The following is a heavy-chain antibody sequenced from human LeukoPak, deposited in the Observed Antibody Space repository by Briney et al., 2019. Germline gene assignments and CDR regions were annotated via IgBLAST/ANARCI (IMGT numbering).Heavy chain of an antibody. CDR1: GFTFSNYA. V-gene: IGHV3-23*01. Sequence: GASLRLSCAASGFTFSNYAMSWVRQAPGKGLEWVSAITGSGGNTYYADSVRGRFTLSRDNSKNTVFLQMNSLRAEDTAVYYCAKWGDYDVLTGYYVSDYWGQGTLVTVSS. D-gene: IGHD3-9*01. CDR2: ITGSGGNT. CDR3: AKWGDYDVLTGYYVSDY. J-gene: IGHJ4*02.